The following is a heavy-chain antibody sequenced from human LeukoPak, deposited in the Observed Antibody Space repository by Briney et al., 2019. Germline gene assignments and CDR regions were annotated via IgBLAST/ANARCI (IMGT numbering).Heavy chain of an antibody. J-gene: IGHJ5*02. V-gene: IGHV4-59*01. CDR2: FHDSGSA. Sequence: ASETLSLTCTVSGDSISSYFCSWVRQPPGKGLEWVGYFHDSGSANYNPSLKSRIPMSVDTSKNQFSLKLRSVTAADTAVYYCAGDSHSVDTATPRGFDPWGQGTLVTVSS. D-gene: IGHD2-15*01. CDR3: AGDSHSVDTATPRGFDP. CDR1: GDSISSYF.